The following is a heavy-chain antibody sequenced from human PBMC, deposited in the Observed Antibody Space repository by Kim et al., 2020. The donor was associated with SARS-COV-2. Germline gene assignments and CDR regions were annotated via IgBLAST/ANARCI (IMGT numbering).Heavy chain of an antibody. D-gene: IGHD1-20*01. J-gene: IGHJ6*02. CDR2: INHSGST. Sequence: SETLSLTCAVYGGSFSGYYWSWIRQPPGKGLEWIGEINHSGSTNYNPSLKSRVTISVDTSKNQFSLKLSSVTAADTAVYYCARERITGTSGMDVWGQGTTVTVSS. V-gene: IGHV4-34*01. CDR1: GGSFSGYY. CDR3: ARERITGTSGMDV.